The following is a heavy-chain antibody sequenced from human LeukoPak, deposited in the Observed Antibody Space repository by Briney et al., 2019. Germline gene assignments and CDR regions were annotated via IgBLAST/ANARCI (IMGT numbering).Heavy chain of an antibody. CDR1: GGSISSYY. D-gene: IGHD6-13*01. V-gene: IGHV4-59*12. Sequence: SETLSLTCTVSGGSISSYYWSWIRQPPGKGLEWIGYIYYSGSTNYNPSLKSRVTISVDTSKNQFSLKLSSVTAADTAVYYCARGAAGTKSNDYWGQGTLVTVSS. CDR3: ARGAAGTKSNDY. CDR2: IYYSGST. J-gene: IGHJ4*02.